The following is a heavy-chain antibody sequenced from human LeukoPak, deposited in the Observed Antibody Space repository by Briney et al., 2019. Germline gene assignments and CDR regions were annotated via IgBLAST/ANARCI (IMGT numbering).Heavy chain of an antibody. CDR2: INPSGGST. CDR1: GYMFTSYF. CDR3: ARALPHRRLMDTTMEQHWFDP. V-gene: IGHV1-46*01. Sequence: ASVKVSCKASGYMFTSYFMHWVRQVPGQGLEWMGLINPSGGSTRYAQKFQGRVTMTRDMSTSTVYMELSSLRSEDTAVYYCARALPHRRLMDTTMEQHWFDPWGQGTLVTVSS. D-gene: IGHD5-18*01. J-gene: IGHJ5*02.